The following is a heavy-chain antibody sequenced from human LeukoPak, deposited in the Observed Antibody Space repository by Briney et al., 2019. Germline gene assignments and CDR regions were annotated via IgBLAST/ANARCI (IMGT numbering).Heavy chain of an antibody. V-gene: IGHV4-34*01. J-gene: IGHJ6*04. CDR2: INHSGST. D-gene: IGHD2-2*03. Sequence: PSETLSLTCAVYGGSFSGYYWSWIRQPPGKGLEWIGEINHSGSTNYNPSLKSRVTISVDTSKNQFSLKLSSVTAADTAVYYCARGALDIVVANYYYYYGMDVWGKGTTVTVSS. CDR1: GGSFSGYY. CDR3: ARGALDIVVANYYYYYGMDV.